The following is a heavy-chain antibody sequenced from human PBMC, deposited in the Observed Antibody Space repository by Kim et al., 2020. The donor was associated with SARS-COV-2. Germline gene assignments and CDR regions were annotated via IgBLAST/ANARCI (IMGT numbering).Heavy chain of an antibody. J-gene: IGHJ4*02. D-gene: IGHD3-22*01. CDR3: ARDSYYYDSSGEHDY. Sequence: DSVKGRLTISRDNAKNSLYLQMNSLRAEDTAVYYCARDSYYYDSSGEHDYWGQGTLVTVSS. V-gene: IGHV3-7*01.